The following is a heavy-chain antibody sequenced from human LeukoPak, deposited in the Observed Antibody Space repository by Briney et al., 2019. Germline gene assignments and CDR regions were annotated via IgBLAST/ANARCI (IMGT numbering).Heavy chain of an antibody. Sequence: ASVKVSCKASGYTFTSYYMHWVRQAPGQGLEWMGWINPNSGGTNYAQKFQGRVTMTRDTSISTAYMELSRLRSDDTAVYYCARELYGGNSEGYWGQGTLVTVSS. CDR2: INPNSGGT. CDR1: GYTFTSYY. D-gene: IGHD4-17*01. CDR3: ARELYGGNSEGY. V-gene: IGHV1-2*02. J-gene: IGHJ4*02.